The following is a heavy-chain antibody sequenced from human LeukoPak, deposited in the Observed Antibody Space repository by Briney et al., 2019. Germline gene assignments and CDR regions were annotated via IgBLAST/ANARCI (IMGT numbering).Heavy chain of an antibody. CDR3: ARDGPALDP. CDR2: IYTSGST. Sequence: SQTLSLTCTVSGGFISSGSYYWSWIRQPAGKGLEWIGRIYTSGSTNYNPSLKSRVTISVDTSKNQFSLKLSSVTAADTAVYYCARDGPALDPWGQGTLVTVSS. CDR1: GGFISSGSYY. V-gene: IGHV4-61*02. J-gene: IGHJ5*02.